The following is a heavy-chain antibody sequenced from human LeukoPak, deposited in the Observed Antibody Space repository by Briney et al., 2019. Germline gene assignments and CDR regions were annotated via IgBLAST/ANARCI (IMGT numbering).Heavy chain of an antibody. V-gene: IGHV1-8*03. CDR3: ARGARSKDYTDYDGSRLDY. D-gene: IGHD5-12*01. CDR2: MNLNSGNT. Sequence: AAVTVSCKSSGNTFTTYDINWVRPATGQGVEWVGWMNLNSGNTPYSQKFWGRVTNTMNTSISTAYMELSSLRSEDTAVYYCARGARSKDYTDYDGSRLDYWGQGTLVNVSS. CDR1: GNTFTTYD. J-gene: IGHJ4*02.